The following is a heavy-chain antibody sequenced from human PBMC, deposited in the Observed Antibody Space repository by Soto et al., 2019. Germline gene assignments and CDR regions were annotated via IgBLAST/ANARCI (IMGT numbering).Heavy chain of an antibody. CDR2: INAGNGNT. D-gene: IGHD3-16*01. CDR1: GYTFTSYA. CDR3: AREPRVSNTYEHYFDY. V-gene: IGHV1-3*05. Sequence: QVQLVQSGAEEKKPGASVKVSCKASGYTFTSYAMHWVRQAPGQRLEWMGWINAGNGNTKYSQKFQGRVTITRDTSASTAYMELSSLRSEDTAVYYCAREPRVSNTYEHYFDYWGQGTLVTVSS. J-gene: IGHJ4*02.